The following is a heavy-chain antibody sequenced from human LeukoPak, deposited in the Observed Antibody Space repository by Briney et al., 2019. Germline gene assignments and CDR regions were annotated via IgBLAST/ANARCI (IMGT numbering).Heavy chain of an antibody. V-gene: IGHV4-39*01. D-gene: IGHD1-1*01. CDR2: VSYSGNT. J-gene: IGHJ4*02. CDR1: GGSISSSDFF. CDR3: ARHLSRGGTRLFDF. Sequence: SETLSLTCTVSGGSISSSDFFWGWIRQPPGKGLEWVGSVSYSGNTYYNPSLKSRLTVSVDTPKNDFSLRLSSVTAADTALYYCARHLSRGGTRLFDFWGQGTLVTVSS.